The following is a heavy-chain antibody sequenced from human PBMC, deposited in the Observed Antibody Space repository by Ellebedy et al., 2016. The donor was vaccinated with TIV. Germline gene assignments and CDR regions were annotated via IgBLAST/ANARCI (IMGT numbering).Heavy chain of an antibody. CDR1: GGIASNYA. D-gene: IGHD3-16*02. V-gene: IGHV1-69*13. CDR3: ARTGGDYIWGSYRF. Sequence: SVKVSCXASGGIASNYAINWVRQAPGQGLEWMGGIIPIFVTANYAQKFQDRVTITADESTSTAYMELSSLRSEDTAVYYCARTGGDYIWGSYRFWGQGTLVTVSS. J-gene: IGHJ4*02. CDR2: IIPIFVTA.